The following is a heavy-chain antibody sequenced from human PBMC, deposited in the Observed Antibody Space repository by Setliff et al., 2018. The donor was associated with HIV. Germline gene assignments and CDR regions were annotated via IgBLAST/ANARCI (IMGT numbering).Heavy chain of an antibody. J-gene: IGHJ4*02. D-gene: IGHD2-2*03. CDR3: AKVDNGHCTSASCRDFDY. CDR1: EFALSGYS. Sequence: LRLSCAASEFALSGYSMSWVRQVPGKGLEWVSAIDPSGSRIFYSDSVKGRFTISRDNSKNTLYLQMDSLTAEDTAVYYCAKVDNGHCTSASCRDFDYWGQGTLVTVSS. CDR2: IDPSGSRI. V-gene: IGHV3-23*01.